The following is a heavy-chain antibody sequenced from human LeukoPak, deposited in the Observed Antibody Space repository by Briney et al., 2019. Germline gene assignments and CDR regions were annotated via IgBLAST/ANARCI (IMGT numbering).Heavy chain of an antibody. CDR1: GFTFGDYA. V-gene: IGHV3-49*03. CDR2: IRSKAYGGTT. D-gene: IGHD3-16*01. Sequence: GGSLRLSCTASGFTFGDYAMSWFRQAPGKGLEWVGFIRSKAYGGTTEYAASVKGRFTISRDDSKSIAYLQMNSLKTEDTAVYYCARDGKLELGAYDYWGQGTLVTVSS. CDR3: ARDGKLELGAYDY. J-gene: IGHJ4*02.